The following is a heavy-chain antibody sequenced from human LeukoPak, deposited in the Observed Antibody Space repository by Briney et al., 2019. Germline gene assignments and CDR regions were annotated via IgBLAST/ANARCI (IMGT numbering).Heavy chain of an antibody. Sequence: QPGGSLRLSCAASGFTFSNSALSWVRQAPGKGLEWVSDISGSGGSTYYADSVKGRFTISRDNSKNTLYLQMNSLRAEDTAVYYCAKRIQSAMATGYWGQGTLVTVSS. CDR2: ISGSGGST. D-gene: IGHD5-18*01. J-gene: IGHJ4*02. V-gene: IGHV3-23*01. CDR1: GFTFSNSA. CDR3: AKRIQSAMATGY.